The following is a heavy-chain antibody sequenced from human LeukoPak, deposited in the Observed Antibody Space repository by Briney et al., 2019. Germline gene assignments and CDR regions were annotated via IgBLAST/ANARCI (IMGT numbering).Heavy chain of an antibody. J-gene: IGHJ3*02. CDR2: IWYDGSNK. Sequence: GESLKTSCAASGFTFSSYGMHWGRQAPGKGLEWVAGIWYDGSNKYVPDSLKGRFTISRDKSKNTLYLQMHSLRAEDTAVYYCARQLHLVGATPDAFDIWGQGTMVTVSS. CDR1: GFTFSSYG. V-gene: IGHV3-33*01. D-gene: IGHD1-26*01. CDR3: ARQLHLVGATPDAFDI.